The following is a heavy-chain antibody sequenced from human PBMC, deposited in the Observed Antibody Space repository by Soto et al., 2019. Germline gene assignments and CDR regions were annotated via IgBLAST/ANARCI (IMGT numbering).Heavy chain of an antibody. CDR1: GFTFSSYS. V-gene: IGHV3-21*01. Sequence: EVQLVESGGGLVKPGGSLRLSCAASGFTFSSYSMNWVRQAPGKGLEWVSSISSSSSYIYYADSVKGRFTISRDNAKNSRYVQMNGRRAEDTVVYYCARDTAMVTYYYGMDVLGQGTTVTVSS. CDR2: ISSSSSYI. D-gene: IGHD5-18*01. J-gene: IGHJ6*02. CDR3: ARDTAMVTYYYGMDV.